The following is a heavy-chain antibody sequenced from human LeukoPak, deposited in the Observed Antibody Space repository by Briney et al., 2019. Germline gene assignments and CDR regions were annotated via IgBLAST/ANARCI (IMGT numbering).Heavy chain of an antibody. J-gene: IGHJ6*03. CDR1: GGSFSGYY. CDR3: ARSIAARRVYYCMDV. D-gene: IGHD6-6*01. CDR2: INHSGST. Sequence: SETLSLTCAVYGGSFSGYYWSWIRQPPGKGLEWIGEINHSGSTNYNPSLKSRVTISVDTSKNQFSLKLSSVTAADTAVYYCARSIAARRVYYCMDVWGKGTTVTVSS. V-gene: IGHV4-34*01.